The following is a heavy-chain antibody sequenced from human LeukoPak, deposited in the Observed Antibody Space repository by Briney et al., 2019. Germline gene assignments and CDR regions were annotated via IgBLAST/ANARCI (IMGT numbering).Heavy chain of an antibody. J-gene: IGHJ4*02. Sequence: PGGCLRLSCAASGFTFSSYWMSWVRQAPGKGLEWVANIKQDGSEKYYVDSVKGRFTISRDNAKNSLYLQMNSLRAEDTAVYYCAREAGIAVAAFDYWGQGTLVTVSS. CDR1: GFTFSSYW. D-gene: IGHD6-19*01. V-gene: IGHV3-7*01. CDR2: IKQDGSEK. CDR3: AREAGIAVAAFDY.